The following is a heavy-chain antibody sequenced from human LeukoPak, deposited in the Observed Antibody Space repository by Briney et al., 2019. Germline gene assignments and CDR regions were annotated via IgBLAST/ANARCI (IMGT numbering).Heavy chain of an antibody. Sequence: SETLSLTCTVSGGSISSSSYYWGWIRQPPGKGLEWIGGIYYTGSTYYNPSLKSRVTISVDTSKNQFSLNLSSVTAADSAMYYCARQGVYISAQYALDYWGQGTLVTVSS. CDR2: IYYTGST. V-gene: IGHV4-39*01. J-gene: IGHJ4*02. D-gene: IGHD2-8*01. CDR1: GGSISSSSYY. CDR3: ARQGVYISAQYALDY.